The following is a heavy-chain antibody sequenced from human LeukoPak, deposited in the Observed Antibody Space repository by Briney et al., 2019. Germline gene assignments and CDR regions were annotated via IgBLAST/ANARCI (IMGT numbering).Heavy chain of an antibody. CDR1: GFTFITYA. J-gene: IGHJ4*02. V-gene: IGHV3-30-3*01. D-gene: IGHD6-19*01. CDR2: ISSDGSKK. Sequence: GGSLRLSCAASGFTFITYAMHWVRQAPGKGLEWVAVISSDGSKKYYADSVKGRFTISRDNSKNTLYLQMNSLRAEDTAVYHCATSTGWPGFDFWGQGTLVTVSS. CDR3: ATSTGWPGFDF.